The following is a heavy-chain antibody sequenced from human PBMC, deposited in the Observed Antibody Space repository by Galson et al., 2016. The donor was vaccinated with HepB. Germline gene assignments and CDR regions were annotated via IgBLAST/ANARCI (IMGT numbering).Heavy chain of an antibody. J-gene: IGHJ4*02. Sequence: SLRLSCAASGFYFSGSAIHWVRQASGKGLEWVGRISSEASNYATAYAASVKGRFTISRDDSNNTAFLQMNSLKSEDTAVYYCTRHEAGPALRRLDNWGQGTLVTVSS. D-gene: IGHD6-19*01. CDR3: TRHEAGPALRRLDN. CDR2: ISSEASNYAT. CDR1: GFYFSGSA. V-gene: IGHV3-73*01.